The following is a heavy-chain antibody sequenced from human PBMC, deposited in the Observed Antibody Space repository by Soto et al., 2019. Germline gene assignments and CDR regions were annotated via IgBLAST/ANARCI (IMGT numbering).Heavy chain of an antibody. V-gene: IGHV1-8*01. CDR2: MNPNSGNT. D-gene: IGHD6-13*01. CDR1: GYTFTSYD. Sequence: ASVKVSCKASGYTFTSYDINWVRQATGQGLEWMGWMNPNSGNTGYAQKFQGRVTMTRNTSISTAYMELSSLRSEDTAVYDCARGGRGEQLVPGMDVWGQGTTVPVSS. J-gene: IGHJ6*02. CDR3: ARGGRGEQLVPGMDV.